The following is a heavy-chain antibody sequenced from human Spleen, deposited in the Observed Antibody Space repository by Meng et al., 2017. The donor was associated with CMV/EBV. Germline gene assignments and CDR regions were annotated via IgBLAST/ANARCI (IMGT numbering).Heavy chain of an antibody. CDR2: INWNAEGT. Sequence: ETLSLTCTVSGFIFEDYGMTWVRQAPGMGLEWVSGINWNAEGTAYADSVRGRFTISRDNAKNSLYLQMSSLRVEDTASYFCARGGIEGVFDYWGQGALVTVSS. V-gene: IGHV3-20*04. CDR1: GFIFEDYG. D-gene: IGHD3-16*01. CDR3: ARGGIEGVFDY. J-gene: IGHJ4*02.